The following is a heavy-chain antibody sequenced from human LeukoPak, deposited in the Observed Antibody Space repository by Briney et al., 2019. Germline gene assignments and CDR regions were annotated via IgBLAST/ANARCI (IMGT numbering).Heavy chain of an antibody. CDR2: ISGSGGST. CDR3: ARVYYDILTGYLTHSQAFDL. D-gene: IGHD3-9*01. V-gene: IGHV3-23*01. J-gene: IGHJ2*01. CDR1: GFTFSSYA. Sequence: GGSLRLSCAASGFTFSSYAMSWVRQAPGKGLEWVSAISGSGGSTYYADSVKGRFTISRDNSKNTLYLQMNSLRAEDTAVYYCARVYYDILTGYLTHSQAFDLWGRGTLVTVSS.